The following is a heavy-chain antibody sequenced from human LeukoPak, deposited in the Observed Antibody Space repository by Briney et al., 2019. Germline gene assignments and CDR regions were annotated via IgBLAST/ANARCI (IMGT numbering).Heavy chain of an antibody. D-gene: IGHD7-27*01. J-gene: IGHJ3*02. CDR3: ARVTVLGKRNAFDN. CDR1: GFTFSFYW. CDR2: INRDGSST. Sequence: GGSLRLSCAAPGFTFSFYWMHWVRQAPGKGPVWVSRINRDGSSTSYADFVEGRFTISRDNAKNTLYLQMHSLRAEDTAVYYCARVTVLGKRNAFDNWGRGTMVTVSS. V-gene: IGHV3-74*01.